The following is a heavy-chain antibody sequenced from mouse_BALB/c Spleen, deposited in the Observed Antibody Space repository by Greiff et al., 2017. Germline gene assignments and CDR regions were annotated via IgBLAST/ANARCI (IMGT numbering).Heavy chain of an antibody. V-gene: IGHV1S29*02. J-gene: IGHJ2*01. CDR3: ARTSTMITNYFDY. Sequence: EVQLQQSGPELVKPGASVKISCKASGYPFTDYNMHWVKQSPGKSLEWIGYIYPYNGGTGYNQKFKSKATLTVDNSSSTAYMELRSLTSEDSAVYYCARTSTMITNYFDYWGQGTTLTVSS. CDR2: IYPYNGGT. D-gene: IGHD2-4*01. CDR1: GYPFTDYN.